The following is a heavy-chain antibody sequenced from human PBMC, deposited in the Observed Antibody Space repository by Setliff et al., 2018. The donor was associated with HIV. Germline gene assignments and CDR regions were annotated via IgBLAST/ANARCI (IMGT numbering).Heavy chain of an antibody. D-gene: IGHD3-22*01. CDR1: GGSFSDYY. CDR3: ARASYYYDSSGWVGY. V-gene: IGHV4-4*09. Sequence: SETLSLTCTVSGGSFSDYYRSWIRQPPGKGLEWIGYIYTSGSTYYNPSLKSRVTISVDTSKNQFSLKLRSVTAADTAVYYCARASYYYDSSGWVGYWGQGTLVTVSS. J-gene: IGHJ4*02. CDR2: IYTSGST.